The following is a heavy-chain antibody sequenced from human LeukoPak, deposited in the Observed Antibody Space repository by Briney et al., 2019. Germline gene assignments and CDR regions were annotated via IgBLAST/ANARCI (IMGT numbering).Heavy chain of an antibody. D-gene: IGHD1-26*01. Sequence: GGSLRLSCAASGFTFSNYWRHWVGQAPGKGLVWVSRINSDGSSTSYADSVKGRFTISRDNTKNTLYLQMNSLRAEDTAVYYCARGLYSGSYYSDYWGQGTLATVSS. CDR1: GFTFSNYW. CDR2: INSDGSST. V-gene: IGHV3-74*01. J-gene: IGHJ4*02. CDR3: ARGLYSGSYYSDY.